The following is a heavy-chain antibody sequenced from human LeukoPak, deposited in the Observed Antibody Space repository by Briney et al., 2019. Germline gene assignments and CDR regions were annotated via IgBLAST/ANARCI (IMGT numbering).Heavy chain of an antibody. J-gene: IGHJ4*02. V-gene: IGHV1-69*04. D-gene: IGHD2-21*02. CDR3: ARDPLSEDQPLLLDY. Sequence: SVKVSWKASGYTFTNYGISWVRQAPGQGLEWMGRIIPILGIANYAQKFQGRVTITADKSTSTAYMELSSLGSEDTAVYYCARDPLSEDQPLLLDYWGQGTLVTVSS. CDR1: GYTFTNYG. CDR2: IIPILGIA.